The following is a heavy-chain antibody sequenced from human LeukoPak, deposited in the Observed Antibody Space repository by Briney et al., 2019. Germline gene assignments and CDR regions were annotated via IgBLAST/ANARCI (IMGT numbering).Heavy chain of an antibody. D-gene: IGHD6-6*01. Sequence: ASVKVSCKASGYTFTSFAISWVRQAPGQGLEWMGWISAYNGNTNYAQKLQGRVTMTTDTSTTTAHMELRSLTSDDTAVYYCARASSSTVGLWSLDYWGQGTLVTVSS. CDR3: ARASSSTVGLWSLDY. J-gene: IGHJ4*02. V-gene: IGHV1-18*01. CDR1: GYTFTSFA. CDR2: ISAYNGNT.